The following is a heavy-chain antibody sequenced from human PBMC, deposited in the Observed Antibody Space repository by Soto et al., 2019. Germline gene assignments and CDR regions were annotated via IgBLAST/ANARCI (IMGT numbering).Heavy chain of an antibody. V-gene: IGHV4-39*01. CDR3: ATGKGDGYNYLYYYYGMDV. J-gene: IGHJ6*02. CDR2: IYYSGST. CDR1: GGSISSSSYS. D-gene: IGHD5-12*01. Sequence: SETLSLTCTVSGGSISSSSYSWGWIRQPPGKGLEWIGSIYYSGSTYYNPSLKSRVTISVDTSKNQFSLKLSSVTAADTAVYYCATGKGDGYNYLYYYYGMDVWGQGTTVTVSS.